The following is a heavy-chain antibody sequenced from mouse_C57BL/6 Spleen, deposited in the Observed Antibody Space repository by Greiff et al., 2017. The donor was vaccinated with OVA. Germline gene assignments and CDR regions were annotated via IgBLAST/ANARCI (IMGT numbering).Heavy chain of an antibody. J-gene: IGHJ2*01. CDR2: INPSNGGT. Sequence: VQLHQSGPELVKPGASVKISCKASGYTFTGYYMNWVKQSPEKSLEWIGEINPSNGGTTYNQKFKAKATLTVDKSSSTAYMQLKSLTSEDAAVYCCARTGVSVTHFDYWGQGTTLTVSS. CDR3: ARTGVSVTHFDY. V-gene: IGHV1-42*01. CDR1: GYTFTGYY. D-gene: IGHD2-12*01.